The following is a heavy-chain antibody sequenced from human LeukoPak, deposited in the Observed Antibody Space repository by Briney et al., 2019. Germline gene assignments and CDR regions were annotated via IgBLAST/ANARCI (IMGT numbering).Heavy chain of an antibody. Sequence: GGSLRLSCATSGFIFSSYSMNWVRQAPGKGLEWVSYISSSSSTMYYAASVKGRFSISRDNAQNSLYLQMNSLRAEDTAVYYCAKLLTSGWRPIDYWGQGTLVTVSS. J-gene: IGHJ4*02. CDR2: ISSSSSTM. CDR3: AKLLTSGWRPIDY. V-gene: IGHV3-48*01. CDR1: GFIFSSYS. D-gene: IGHD6-19*01.